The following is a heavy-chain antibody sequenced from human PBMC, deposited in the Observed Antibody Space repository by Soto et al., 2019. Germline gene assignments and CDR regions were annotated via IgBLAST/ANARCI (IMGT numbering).Heavy chain of an antibody. Sequence: EVQLVESGGGLVQPGGSLRLSCAASGFTFSSYWMSWVRQAPGKGLEWVANIKQDGSEKYYVDSVKGRFTISRDNAKNSLCLQMNSLRAEDTDVYYCAREQWLPHYYFDYWGQGTLVTVSS. D-gene: IGHD6-19*01. CDR1: GFTFSSYW. CDR2: IKQDGSEK. V-gene: IGHV3-7*03. J-gene: IGHJ4*02. CDR3: AREQWLPHYYFDY.